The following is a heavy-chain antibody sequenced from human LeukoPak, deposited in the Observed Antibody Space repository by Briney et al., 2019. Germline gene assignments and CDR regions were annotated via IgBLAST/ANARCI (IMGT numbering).Heavy chain of an antibody. Sequence: SVKVSCKASGGTFSSYTISWVRQAPGQGLEWMGRIIPIFGTANYAQKFQGRVTITTDESTSTAYMELSSLRSEDTAVYYCARDLGGCSSTSCCFYYWGQGTLVTVSS. CDR3: ARDLGGCSSTSCCFYY. J-gene: IGHJ4*02. D-gene: IGHD2-2*01. V-gene: IGHV1-69*05. CDR1: GGTFSSYT. CDR2: IIPIFGTA.